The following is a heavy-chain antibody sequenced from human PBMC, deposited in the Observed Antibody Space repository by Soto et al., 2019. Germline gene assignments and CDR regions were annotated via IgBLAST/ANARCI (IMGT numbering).Heavy chain of an antibody. D-gene: IGHD3-3*01. CDR3: ASHYDMWSGYLSPVDY. J-gene: IGHJ4*02. Sequence: QVQLVESGGDLVKPGGSLRLSCAASGYTFSDYYMSWIRQARGKGLEWISYIDTSGTKIYYADSVKGRFTITRDNAKNSLYLEMYSLRDEHTAVYYCASHYDMWSGYLSPVDYWGQGTLVTVSS. CDR2: IDTSGTKI. CDR1: GYTFSDYY. V-gene: IGHV3-11*01.